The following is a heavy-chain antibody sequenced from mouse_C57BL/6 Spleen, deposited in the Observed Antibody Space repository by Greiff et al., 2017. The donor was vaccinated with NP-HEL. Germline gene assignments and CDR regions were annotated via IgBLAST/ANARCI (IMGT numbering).Heavy chain of an antibody. V-gene: IGHV1-26*01. CDR2: INPNNGGT. D-gene: IGHD1-1*01. CDR1: GYTFTDYY. CDR3: ARGVYGSSWDWFAY. Sequence: EVQLQQSGPELVKPGASVKISCKASGYTFTDYYMNWVKQSHGKSLEWIGDINPNNGGTSYNQKFKGKATLTVDKSSSTAYMELRSLTSEDSAVYYCARGVYGSSWDWFAYWGQGTLVTVSA. J-gene: IGHJ3*01.